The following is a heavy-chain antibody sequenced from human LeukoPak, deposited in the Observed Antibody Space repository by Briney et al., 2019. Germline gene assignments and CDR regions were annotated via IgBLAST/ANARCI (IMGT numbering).Heavy chain of an antibody. D-gene: IGHD3-3*01. Sequence: SETLSLTCTISGGSITYCYWMWIRQPPGKGLEWIGYIHYSGSTNYNPSLKSRVTISVDTSKNQFSLKLSSVTAADTAVFYCARDSFPDFWSESSYGMDVWGQGTTVTVSS. V-gene: IGHV4-59*01. CDR1: GGSITYCY. CDR3: ARDSFPDFWSESSYGMDV. J-gene: IGHJ6*02. CDR2: IHYSGST.